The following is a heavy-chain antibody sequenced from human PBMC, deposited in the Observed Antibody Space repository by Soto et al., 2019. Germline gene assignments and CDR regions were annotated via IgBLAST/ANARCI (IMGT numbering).Heavy chain of an antibody. CDR3: AGFSNTDAFDI. V-gene: IGHV3-7*01. J-gene: IGHJ3*02. CDR2: IKQDGSEK. Sequence: GGSLRLSCAASGFTFSSYWMSWVRQAPGKGLEWVANIKQDGSEKYYVDSVKGRFTISRDNAKNSLYLQMNSLRAEDTAVYYCAGFSNTDAFDIWGQGTMVTVSS. CDR1: GFTFSSYW. D-gene: IGHD3-10*01.